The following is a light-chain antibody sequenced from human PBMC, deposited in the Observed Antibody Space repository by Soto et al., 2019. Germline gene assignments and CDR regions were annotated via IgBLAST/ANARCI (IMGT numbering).Light chain of an antibody. Sequence: DIVLTESRVTLSLYPGDRATLSCRASETVSSYLLWYQQKPGQDPRLLIYDASERATGIPARFSGSGSETDFTLTISSLEPEDFGVYYCLHRMNWPLTFGQVTRLEIK. V-gene: IGKV3-11*01. CDR2: DAS. J-gene: IGKJ5*01. CDR3: LHRMNWPLT. CDR1: ETVSSY.